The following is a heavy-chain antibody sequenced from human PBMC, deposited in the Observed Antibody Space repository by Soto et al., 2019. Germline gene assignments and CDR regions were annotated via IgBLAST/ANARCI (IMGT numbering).Heavy chain of an antibody. J-gene: IGHJ6*02. CDR2: ISGSGGST. Sequence: GESLKISCAASGFTFSSYAMSWVRQAPGKGLEWVSAISGSGGSTYYADSVKGRFTISRDNSKNTLYLQMNSLRAEDTAVYYCVKFRAFGVVPAAMSYYYGMDVWGQGTTVTVSS. CDR1: GFTFSSYA. CDR3: VKFRAFGVVPAAMSYYYGMDV. V-gene: IGHV3-23*01. D-gene: IGHD2-2*01.